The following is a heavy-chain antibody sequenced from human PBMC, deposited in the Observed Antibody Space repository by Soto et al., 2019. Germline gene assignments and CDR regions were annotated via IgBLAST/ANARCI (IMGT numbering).Heavy chain of an antibody. Sequence: EVQLVESGGGLVKPGGSLRLSCAASGFTFSSYSMNWVRQAPGKGLEWVSSISSSSSYIYYADSVKGRFTISRDNAKNSLYLQMNSLRAEDTAVYYCARDGGYYDYDILTGYYGAFDIWGQGTMVTVSS. V-gene: IGHV3-21*01. CDR1: GFTFSSYS. CDR2: ISSSSSYI. D-gene: IGHD3-9*01. CDR3: ARDGGYYDYDILTGYYGAFDI. J-gene: IGHJ3*02.